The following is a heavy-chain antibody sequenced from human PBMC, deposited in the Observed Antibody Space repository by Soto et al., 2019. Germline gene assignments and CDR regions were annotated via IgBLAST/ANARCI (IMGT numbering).Heavy chain of an antibody. D-gene: IGHD3-16*01. V-gene: IGHV1-46*03. J-gene: IGHJ5*02. CDR2: INPSGGST. Sequence: QVQLVQSGAEVKKPGASVKVSCKASGYTFTSYYMHWVRQAPGQGLEWMGIINPSGGSTSYAQKFQGRVTMTRDTSTSTVYMELSSLRSEDTAVYYCARDVPPAGQRGVVGGFDPWGQGTLVTVSS. CDR3: ARDVPPAGQRGVVGGFDP. CDR1: GYTFTSYY.